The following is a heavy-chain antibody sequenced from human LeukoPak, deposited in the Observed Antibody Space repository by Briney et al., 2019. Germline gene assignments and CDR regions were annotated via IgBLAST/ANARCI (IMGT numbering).Heavy chain of an antibody. V-gene: IGHV3-23*01. CDR1: GLTFSTIG. CDR2: ISKSGGST. J-gene: IGHJ4*02. CDR3: ANVVGGY. Sequence: PGGSLRLSCAVSGLTFSTIGVSWVRLAPGKGLEWVSLISKSGGSTFYADSVKGRFTISRDNSKDTLYLEMNSLRAEDTAIYYCANVVGGYWGQGTLVTVSS. D-gene: IGHD2-21*01.